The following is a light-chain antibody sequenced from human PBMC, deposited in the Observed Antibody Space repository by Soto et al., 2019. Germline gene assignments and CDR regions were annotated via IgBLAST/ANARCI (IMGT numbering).Light chain of an antibody. V-gene: IGLV2-14*03. CDR1: SSDVGGYKY. Sequence: QSALTQPASVSGSPGQSITISCTGTSSDVGGYKYVSWYQQHPGKAPKLMIYDIHNRPSGVSNRFSGSKSGNTASLTISGLQAEDEADYYCSSYTSSSTRVFGTGTKLTVL. CDR2: DIH. CDR3: SSYTSSSTRV. J-gene: IGLJ1*01.